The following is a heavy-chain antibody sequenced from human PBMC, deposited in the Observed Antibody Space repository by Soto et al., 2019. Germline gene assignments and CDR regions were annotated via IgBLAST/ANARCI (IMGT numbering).Heavy chain of an antibody. CDR3: ARSQGSSTSLEIYYYYYYGMDV. CDR1: GGTFSSYA. Sequence: QVQLVQSGAEVKKPGSSVKVSCKASGGTFSSYAISWVRQAPGHGLEWMGGIIPISGTANYAQKFQGRVTITADESTSTAYMELRSLRSEDTAVYYCARSQGSSTSLEIYYYYYYGMDVWGQGTTVTVSS. V-gene: IGHV1-69*01. D-gene: IGHD2-2*01. J-gene: IGHJ6*02. CDR2: IIPISGTA.